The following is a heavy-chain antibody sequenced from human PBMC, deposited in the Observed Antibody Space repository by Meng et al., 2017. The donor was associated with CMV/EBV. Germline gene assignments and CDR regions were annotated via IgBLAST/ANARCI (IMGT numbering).Heavy chain of an antibody. D-gene: IGHD3-3*01. CDR2: MNPNSGNT. CDR1: GYTFTSYD. Sequence: ASVKVSCKASGYTFTSYDINWVRQATGQGLEWMGWMNPNSGNTGYAQKFQGRVTITRNTSISTAYMELSSLRSEDTAVYYCARARNERFLEWSDAFDIWGQGTMVTVSS. V-gene: IGHV1-8*03. J-gene: IGHJ3*02. CDR3: ARARNERFLEWSDAFDI.